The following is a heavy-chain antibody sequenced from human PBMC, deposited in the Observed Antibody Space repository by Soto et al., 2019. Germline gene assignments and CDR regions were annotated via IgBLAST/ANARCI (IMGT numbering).Heavy chain of an antibody. V-gene: IGHV3-23*01. CDR1: GFTFSSYA. D-gene: IGHD2-8*02. Sequence: VQLLESGGGLVQPGGSLRLSCAASGFTFSSYAMNWVRQTPGEGLEWVSGISDSGGSPYYADSVKGRFTISRDNSKNAPYPQMDSRRAEDTGVYYCARYALGLSPWWYNWFDRWGQGTLVSVSS. CDR3: ARYALGLSPWWYNWFDR. J-gene: IGHJ5*02. CDR2: ISDSGGSP.